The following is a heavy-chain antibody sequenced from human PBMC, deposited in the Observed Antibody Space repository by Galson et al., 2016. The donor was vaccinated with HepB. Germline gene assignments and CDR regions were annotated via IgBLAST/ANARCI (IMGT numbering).Heavy chain of an antibody. CDR2: FNAGNGNT. J-gene: IGHJ4*02. D-gene: IGHD6-6*01. V-gene: IGHV1-3*01. Sequence: SVKVSCKASGYTFTSYAMHWVRQAPGQRLEWMGWFNAGNGNTKYSQKFQGRVTITRDTSATTAYMELRSLRSEDTAVYYCARDRRGSSSSILFWGQGTLVTVSS. CDR1: GYTFTSYA. CDR3: ARDRRGSSSSILF.